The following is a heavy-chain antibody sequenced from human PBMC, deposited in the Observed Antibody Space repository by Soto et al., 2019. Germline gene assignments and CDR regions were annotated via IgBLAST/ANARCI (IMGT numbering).Heavy chain of an antibody. CDR3: AKRAYCSTFSCTFDP. V-gene: IGHV3-23*01. CDR2: IGGGGGSI. CDR1: GFTFDTYA. D-gene: IGHD2-2*01. Sequence: EVQLLESGGGLVQPGGSLRLSCAASGFTFDTYAMTWIRQAPGKGLEWVSAIGGGGGSIDYADSVKGRFTISRDNSKNTRYLQMNSLRVEDTAVYYCAKRAYCSTFSCTFDPWGQGILVTVSP. J-gene: IGHJ5*02.